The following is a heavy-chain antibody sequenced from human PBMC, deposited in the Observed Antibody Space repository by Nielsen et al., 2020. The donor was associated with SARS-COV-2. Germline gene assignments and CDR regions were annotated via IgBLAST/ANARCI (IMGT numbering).Heavy chain of an antibody. D-gene: IGHD5-24*01. J-gene: IGHJ6*03. CDR1: GYTFTSYY. Sequence: ASVKVSCKASGYTFTSYYMHWVRQAPGQGLEWMGMINPSGGSTSYAQKFQGRVTMTRDTSTSTVYMELSSLRSEDTAVYYCARDALERDYMDVWGKGTTVTVSS. CDR3: ARDALERDYMDV. CDR2: INPSGGST. V-gene: IGHV1-46*01.